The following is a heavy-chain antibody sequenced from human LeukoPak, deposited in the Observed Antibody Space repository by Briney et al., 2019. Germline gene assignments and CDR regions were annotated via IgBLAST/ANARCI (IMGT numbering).Heavy chain of an antibody. D-gene: IGHD4-11*01. V-gene: IGHV6-1*01. CDR2: TYYRSKWYN. CDR3: ARGNRAFDS. Sequence: SQTLSLTCAISVDTVSSNNAVWNWMRESPSRGPVWLGRTYYRSKWYNDYAVSAKSLITVNPDTSKNQFSLQLNSVTPDDTAVYYCARGNRAFDSWGQGTLVTISS. CDR1: VDTVSSNNAV. J-gene: IGHJ4*02.